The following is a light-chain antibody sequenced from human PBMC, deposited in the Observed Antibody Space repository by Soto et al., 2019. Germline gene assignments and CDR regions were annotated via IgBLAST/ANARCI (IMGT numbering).Light chain of an antibody. CDR3: QHYNIYSEA. CDR2: KAS. CDR1: QSISSW. V-gene: IGKV1-5*03. J-gene: IGKJ1*01. Sequence: DIEVTQSPYTLSASVGDRVTITCRASQSISSWLAWYQQKPGKAPKLLIYKASTLKSGVPSRFSGSGSGTEFTLTISSLQPDDFATYYCQHYNIYSEAFGQGTKVDIK.